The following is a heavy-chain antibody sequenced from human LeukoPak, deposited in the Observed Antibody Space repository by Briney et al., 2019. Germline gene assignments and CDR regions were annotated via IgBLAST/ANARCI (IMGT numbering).Heavy chain of an antibody. CDR1: GYTLTSYY. Sequence: GASVKVSCKASGYTLTSYYMHWVQQAPGQGLEWMGIINPSGGSTSCAQKFQGRVTMTRDTSTSTVYMELSSLRSEDTAVYYCASGEAYYDFWSGYKAFDYWGQGTLVTVSS. J-gene: IGHJ4*02. CDR2: INPSGGST. V-gene: IGHV1-46*01. D-gene: IGHD3-3*01. CDR3: ASGEAYYDFWSGYKAFDY.